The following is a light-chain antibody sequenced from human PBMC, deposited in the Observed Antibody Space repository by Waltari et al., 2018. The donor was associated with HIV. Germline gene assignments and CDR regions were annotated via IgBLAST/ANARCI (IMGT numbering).Light chain of an antibody. CDR3: QVWDNTVV. V-gene: IGLV3-9*01. CDR1: NIGYKD. Sequence: SYELTQPLSASVALGQTARIACGGHNIGYKDVHWYQQQPGQAPLLVIYKDIHRPSGIPERFSASKSRSTATLIISGAQAGDEAAYYCQVWDNTVVFGGGTKLTVL. J-gene: IGLJ3*02. CDR2: KDI.